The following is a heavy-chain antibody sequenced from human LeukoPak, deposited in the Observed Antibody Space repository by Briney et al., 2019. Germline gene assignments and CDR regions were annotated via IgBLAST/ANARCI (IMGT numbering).Heavy chain of an antibody. CDR2: INYSGST. Sequence: SETLSLTCGVYGGSFSGYYWSWISQPPGKGLEWIGEINYSGSTNYNPSLKSRVTISADTSKNQFSLKLSSVTAADTAVYYCARDIGHDSAFDIWGQGTMVTVSS. D-gene: IGHD1-1*01. V-gene: IGHV4-34*01. CDR1: GGSFSGYY. CDR3: ARDIGHDSAFDI. J-gene: IGHJ3*02.